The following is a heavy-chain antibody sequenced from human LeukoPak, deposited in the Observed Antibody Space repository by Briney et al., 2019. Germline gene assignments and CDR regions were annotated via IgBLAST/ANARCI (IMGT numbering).Heavy chain of an antibody. CDR3: AKDLSDFWSGYYPCYFDY. Sequence: GGSLRLSCAASGFTFTSYAMTWVRQAPGKGLEWVSAISGSGGSTYYADSVKGRFTISRDNSKNTLYLQMNSLRAEDTAVYYCAKDLSDFWSGYYPCYFDYWGQGTLVTVSS. CDR1: GFTFTSYA. J-gene: IGHJ4*02. V-gene: IGHV3-23*01. CDR2: ISGSGGST. D-gene: IGHD3-3*01.